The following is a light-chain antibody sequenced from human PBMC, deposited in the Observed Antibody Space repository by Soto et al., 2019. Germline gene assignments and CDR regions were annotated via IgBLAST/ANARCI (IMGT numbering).Light chain of an antibody. J-gene: IGKJ1*01. V-gene: IGKV4-1*01. CDR3: LHYYSSWT. CDR2: WAS. Sequence: DIVMTQSPDSLAVSLGERATINCKSSQNNKNYLAWYQQKAGQPPKLIIDWASTRASGVPDRFSGSGSGTDFTLTISSLQAEDVAVYYCLHYYSSWTFGQGTKVEIK. CDR1: QNNKNY.